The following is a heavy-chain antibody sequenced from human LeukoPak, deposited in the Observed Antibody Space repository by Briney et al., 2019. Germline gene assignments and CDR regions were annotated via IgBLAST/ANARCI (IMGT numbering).Heavy chain of an antibody. D-gene: IGHD6-13*01. V-gene: IGHV3-7*01. CDR2: IKQDGSAK. Sequence: GGPLRLSCAASGFTFRSIWISWVGQAQGKGLEWVANIKQDGSAKYYVDSVKGRFTISRDNAKNSLYLQMSSLRAEDTAVYYCARDPYSSSWSGLFDYWGQGTLVTVSS. CDR1: GFTFRSIW. J-gene: IGHJ4*02. CDR3: ARDPYSSSWSGLFDY.